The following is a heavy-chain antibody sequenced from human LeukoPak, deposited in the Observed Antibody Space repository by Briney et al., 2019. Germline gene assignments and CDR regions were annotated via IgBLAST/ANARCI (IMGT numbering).Heavy chain of an antibody. J-gene: IGHJ4*02. CDR1: GFTVSSNY. V-gene: IGHV3-66*01. Sequence: PGGSLRLSCAAPGFTVSSNYMSWVRQAPGKGLERVSVIYSGGSTYYADSVKGRFTISRDNSKNALYLQMNSLRAVDTAVYYCARGLPFDYWGQGTLVTVSS. CDR2: IYSGGST. CDR3: ARGLPFDY.